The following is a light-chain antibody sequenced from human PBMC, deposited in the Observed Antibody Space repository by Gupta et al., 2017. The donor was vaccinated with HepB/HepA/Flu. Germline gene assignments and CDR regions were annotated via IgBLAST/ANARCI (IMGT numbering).Light chain of an antibody. CDR3: QSADSSGIAVV. J-gene: IGLJ2*01. V-gene: IGLV3-25*03. CDR2: KDT. CDR1: GLPDQY. Sequence: SYELTQPPSVSVSPGQTARIACSGNGLPDQYAFWYQQKPGQAPVLVIYKDTERPPGIPERFSGSSSGTTVTLTISGVQAEDEADYYCQSADSSGIAVVFGGGTKLTVL.